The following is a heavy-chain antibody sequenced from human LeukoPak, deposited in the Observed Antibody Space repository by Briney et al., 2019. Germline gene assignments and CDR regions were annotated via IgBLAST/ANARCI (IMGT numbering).Heavy chain of an antibody. D-gene: IGHD3-10*01. Sequence: PSETLSLTCTVSGGSISTYYWSWIRQPPGKGLEWIGYTYYSGSANYNPSLKSRVTISVDTSKNQFPLKLRSVTAADTAVYYCARSYGSGNYFDYWGQGTLVTVSS. V-gene: IGHV4-59*01. CDR2: TYYSGSA. J-gene: IGHJ4*02. CDR1: GGSISTYY. CDR3: ARSYGSGNYFDY.